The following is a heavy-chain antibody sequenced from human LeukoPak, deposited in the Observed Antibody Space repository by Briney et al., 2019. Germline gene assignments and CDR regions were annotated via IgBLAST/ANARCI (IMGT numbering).Heavy chain of an antibody. Sequence: GGSLRLSCAASGFTVSSNYMSWVRQAPGKGLEWVSVIYSGGSTYYADSVKGRFTISRDNSKNTLYLQMNSLRAEDTAVYYCARGEYSGYDYGGSVYWGQGTLVTVSS. V-gene: IGHV3-53*01. CDR2: IYSGGST. CDR3: ARGEYSGYDYGGSVY. D-gene: IGHD5-12*01. CDR1: GFTVSSNY. J-gene: IGHJ4*02.